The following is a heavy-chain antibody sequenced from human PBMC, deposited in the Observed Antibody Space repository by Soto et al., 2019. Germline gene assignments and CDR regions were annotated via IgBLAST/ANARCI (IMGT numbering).Heavy chain of an antibody. Sequence: SVKVSYKASGYTFTSYGISWVRQAPGQGLEWIGWISAYNGNTNCXXKFQGRVXXTADESTSTAXMELSXLLSEDTAVYYCARTSGSGSSCFDPWCQGTLVTVSS. CDR2: ISAYNGNT. CDR3: ARTSGSGSSCFDP. V-gene: IGHV1-18*01. D-gene: IGHD3-10*01. CDR1: GYTFTSYG. J-gene: IGHJ5*02.